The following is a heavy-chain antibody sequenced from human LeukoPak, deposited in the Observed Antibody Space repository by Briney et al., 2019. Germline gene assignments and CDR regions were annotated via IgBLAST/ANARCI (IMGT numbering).Heavy chain of an antibody. D-gene: IGHD1-14*01. V-gene: IGHV4-34*01. CDR3: ARNRGGGLRSSLYYYYYMDV. CDR2: INHSGST. J-gene: IGHJ6*03. CDR1: GGSFSGYY. Sequence: SETLSLTCAVYGGSFSGYYWSWIRQPPGKGLEWIGEINHSGSTNYNPSLKSRVTISVDTSKNQFSLKLSSVTAADTAVYYCARNRGGGLRSSLYYYYYMDVWGKGTTVTISS.